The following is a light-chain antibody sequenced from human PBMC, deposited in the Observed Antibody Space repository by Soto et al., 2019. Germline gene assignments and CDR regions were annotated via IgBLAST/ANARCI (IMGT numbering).Light chain of an antibody. CDR1: SGSVSTNYY. CDR3: VLYMGSGIWV. V-gene: IGLV8-61*01. Sequence: AVVTQEPSFSVSPGGPVTLTCGLSSGSVSTNYYPSWYQQTPGQAPRTLIYSTNTRSSGVPDRFSGSILGNKAALTITGAQADDESDYYCVLYMGSGIWVFGGGTKLTVL. CDR2: STN. J-gene: IGLJ3*02.